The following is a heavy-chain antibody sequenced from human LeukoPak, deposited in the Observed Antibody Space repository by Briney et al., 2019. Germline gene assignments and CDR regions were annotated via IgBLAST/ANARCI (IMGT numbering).Heavy chain of an antibody. J-gene: IGHJ4*02. CDR2: IWYDGSKK. Sequence: GGSLRLSCAASRFTFRNYGMHWVRQAPGKGLEWVAVIWYDGSKKYYVDSVKGRFTISRDNSKNTLYLQMNSLRAEDTAVYYCATPGYSSYFDYWGQGTLVTVSS. D-gene: IGHD6-13*01. CDR3: ATPGYSSYFDY. V-gene: IGHV3-33*01. CDR1: RFTFRNYG.